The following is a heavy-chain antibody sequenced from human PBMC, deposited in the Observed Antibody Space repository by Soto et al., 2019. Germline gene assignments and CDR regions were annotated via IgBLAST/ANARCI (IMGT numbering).Heavy chain of an antibody. CDR3: ARGVPAAGTDWFDP. V-gene: IGHV4-4*07. CDR1: GGSISNYY. J-gene: IGHJ5*02. Sequence: SETLSLTCTVSGGSISNYYWSWIRQPAEKRLEWVGRVSSTGSTYYNPSLKSRVTISVDTSKNQVSLNLTSVTAADTAVYYCARGVPAAGTDWFDPWGQGTLVTVSS. CDR2: VSSTGST. D-gene: IGHD6-13*01.